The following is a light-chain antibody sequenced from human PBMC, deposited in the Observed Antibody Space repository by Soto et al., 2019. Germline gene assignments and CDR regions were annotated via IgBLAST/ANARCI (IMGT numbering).Light chain of an antibody. CDR1: QSVGTN. CDR3: QQYNNWPRA. CDR2: GAS. J-gene: IGKJ3*01. V-gene: IGKV3-15*01. Sequence: EIVMTQSPATLSMSPGERATPSCRASQSVGTNVAWFQQKPGQPPRLLIYGASTRATGIPARFSGSGSGTEFTLTISSLQSEDFAVYYCQQYNNWPRAFGPGTKVDIK.